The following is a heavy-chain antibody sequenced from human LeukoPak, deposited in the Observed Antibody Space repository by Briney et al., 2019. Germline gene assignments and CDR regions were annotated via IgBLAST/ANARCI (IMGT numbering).Heavy chain of an antibody. Sequence: GGSLRLSCAASGFTFSSYSMNWVRQAPGKGLEWVSSISSSSSYIYYADSVKGRFTISRDNAKNSLYLQMDSLRAEDTAVYYCASLAARPGYYYYGMDVWGQGTTVTVSS. V-gene: IGHV3-21*01. J-gene: IGHJ6*02. CDR2: ISSSSSYI. D-gene: IGHD6-6*01. CDR3: ASLAARPGYYYYGMDV. CDR1: GFTFSSYS.